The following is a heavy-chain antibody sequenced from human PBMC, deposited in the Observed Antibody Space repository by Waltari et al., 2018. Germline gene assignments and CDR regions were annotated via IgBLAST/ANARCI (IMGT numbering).Heavy chain of an antibody. J-gene: IGHJ5*02. CDR3: AKDEGWFDP. CDR2: IRYDGSKK. V-gene: IGHV3-30*02. CDR1: GFTFSSYG. Sequence: QVQLVESGGGVVQPGGSLRLSCAASGFTFSSYGMHWVRQGPGKGLEWVAFIRYDGSKKYYADSVKGRFTISRDKSKNTLYLQMNSLRAEDTAMYYCAKDEGWFDPWGQGTLVTVSS.